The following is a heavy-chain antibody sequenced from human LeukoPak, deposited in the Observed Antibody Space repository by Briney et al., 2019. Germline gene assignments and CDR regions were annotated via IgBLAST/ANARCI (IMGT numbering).Heavy chain of an antibody. J-gene: IGHJ5*02. CDR3: ASRPNNWFDP. D-gene: IGHD6-6*01. CDR2: ISTSSSYI. CDR1: GFTFSAYA. V-gene: IGHV3-21*01. Sequence: GGSLRLSCEASGFTFSAYAMTWVRQAPGKGLEWVSSISTSSSYIYYADSVKGRFTISRDNAKNSLYLQMNSLRAEDTAVYYCASRPNNWFDPWGQGTLVTVST.